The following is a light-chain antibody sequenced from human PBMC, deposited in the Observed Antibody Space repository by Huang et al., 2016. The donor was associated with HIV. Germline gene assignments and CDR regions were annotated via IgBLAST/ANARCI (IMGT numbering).Light chain of an antibody. Sequence: DIQVTQPPSSLSASVGDSVTITCRASQGIARYLNWYQQKPGKAPNLLIYAASSLHSGVPSRFRSSASGADFTLTISSLQPEDFATYYGQQSYTTPWTFGQGTKVEIK. CDR1: QGIARY. CDR2: AAS. V-gene: IGKV1-39*01. CDR3: QQSYTTPWT. J-gene: IGKJ1*01.